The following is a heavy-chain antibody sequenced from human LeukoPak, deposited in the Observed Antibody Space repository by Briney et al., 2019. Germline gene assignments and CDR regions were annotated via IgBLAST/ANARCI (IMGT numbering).Heavy chain of an antibody. D-gene: IGHD6-6*01. CDR1: GFTFSSYA. CDR3: AKAPIAARQRDWFDP. Sequence: PGGSLRLSCAASGFTFSSYAMSWVRQAPGKGLEWVSAISGSGGSTYYADSVKGRFTISRDNSKNTLYLQMNSLRAEDTAVYYCAKAPIAARQRDWFDPWGQGTLVTVSS. CDR2: ISGSGGST. V-gene: IGHV3-23*01. J-gene: IGHJ5*02.